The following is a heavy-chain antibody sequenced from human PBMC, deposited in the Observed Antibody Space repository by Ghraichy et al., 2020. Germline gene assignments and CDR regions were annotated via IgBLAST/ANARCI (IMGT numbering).Heavy chain of an antibody. Sequence: ASVKVSCKASGYTFTSYDINWVRQATGPGLEWMGWMNPNSGNTGYAQKFQGRVTMTRNTSISTAYMELSSLRSEDTALYYCARGRDYGGNFWFDPWGQGTLVTVSS. CDR2: MNPNSGNT. D-gene: IGHD4-23*01. CDR3: ARGRDYGGNFWFDP. V-gene: IGHV1-8*01. J-gene: IGHJ5*02. CDR1: GYTFTSYD.